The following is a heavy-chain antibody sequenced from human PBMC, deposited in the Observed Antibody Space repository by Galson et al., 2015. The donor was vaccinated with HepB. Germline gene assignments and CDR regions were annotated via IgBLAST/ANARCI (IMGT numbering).Heavy chain of an antibody. D-gene: IGHD6-19*01. CDR2: IRYDGSNK. Sequence: GSLRLSCAASGFTFSSYGMHWVRQAPGKGLEWVAFIRYDGSNKYYADSVKGRFTISRDNSKNTLYLQMNSLRAEDTAVYYCAKDEQWLPNYYYYGMDVWGQGTTVTVSS. V-gene: IGHV3-30*02. J-gene: IGHJ6*02. CDR1: GFTFSSYG. CDR3: AKDEQWLPNYYYYGMDV.